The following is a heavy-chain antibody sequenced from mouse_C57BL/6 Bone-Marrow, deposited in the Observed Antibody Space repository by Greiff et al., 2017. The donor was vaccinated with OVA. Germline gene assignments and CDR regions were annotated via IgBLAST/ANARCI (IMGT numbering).Heavy chain of an antibody. CDR3: TTRLSGYFDV. CDR2: IDPENGDT. J-gene: IGHJ1*03. Sequence: EVQLQQSGAELVRPGASVKLSCTASGFNIKDDYMHWVKQRPEQGLEWIGWIDPENGDTEYASEFQGKATITADTSSNTAYLQLSSLTSEDTAVYYCTTRLSGYFDVWGTGTTVTVSS. V-gene: IGHV14-4*01. CDR1: GFNIKDDY. D-gene: IGHD1-1*02.